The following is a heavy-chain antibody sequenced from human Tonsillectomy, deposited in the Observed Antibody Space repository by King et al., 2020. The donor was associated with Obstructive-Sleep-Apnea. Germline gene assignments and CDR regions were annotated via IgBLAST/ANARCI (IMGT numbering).Heavy chain of an antibody. V-gene: IGHV3-23*04. CDR3: AKGGTCNSDCTLFDY. J-gene: IGHJ4*02. CDR1: GFTFSSFA. D-gene: IGHD2/OR15-2a*01. Sequence: VQLVESGGGLVQPGGSLRLSCAASGFTFSSFAMSWVRQAPGKGLEWGSTSGSGGSTYYADSVKGRFTISRDKSKNTLYQQMNSLRAEDTALYYCAKGGTCNSDCTLFDYWGQGTLVTVSS. CDR2: SGSGGST.